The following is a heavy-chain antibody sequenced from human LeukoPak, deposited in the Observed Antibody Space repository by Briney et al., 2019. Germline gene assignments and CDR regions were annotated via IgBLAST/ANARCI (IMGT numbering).Heavy chain of an antibody. V-gene: IGHV3-30*02. D-gene: IGHD3-9*01. CDR2: IRYDGSNK. CDR1: GLTFNTYT. J-gene: IGHJ6*03. CDR3: ARDWSAYYYYYMDV. Sequence: GGSLRLSCAASGLTFNTYTMNWVRQAPGKGLEWVAFIRYDGSNKYYADSVKSRFTISRDNSKNTLYLQMNSLRAEDTAVYYCARDWSAYYYYYMDVWGKGTTVTISS.